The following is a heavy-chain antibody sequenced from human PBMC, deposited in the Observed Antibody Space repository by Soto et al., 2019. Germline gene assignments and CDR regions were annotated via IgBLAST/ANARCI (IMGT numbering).Heavy chain of an antibody. J-gene: IGHJ5*02. D-gene: IGHD3-3*01. Sequence: QVQLVQSGAEVRKPGSSVKVSCKASGGTFSNSAITWVRQAPGQGLEWVGGIIPIFGSTNYAQKFQGRVTIPADDSTTTXSXEXXSLTSEDTAVYYCARDGDLRSDFWSGPLGGGWFDPWGQGTLVTVSS. V-gene: IGHV1-69*12. CDR3: ARDGDLRSDFWSGPLGGGWFDP. CDR2: IIPIFGST. CDR1: GGTFSNSA.